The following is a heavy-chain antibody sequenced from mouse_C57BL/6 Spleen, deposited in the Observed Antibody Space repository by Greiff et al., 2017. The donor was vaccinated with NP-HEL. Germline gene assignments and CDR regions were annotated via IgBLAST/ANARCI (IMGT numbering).Heavy chain of an antibody. J-gene: IGHJ2*01. V-gene: IGHV5-17*01. Sequence: EVHLVESGGGLVKPGGSLKLSCAASGFTFSDYGMHWVRQAPEKGLEWVAYISSGSSTIYYADTVKGRFTISRANAKNTLFLQRTSLRSEDTAMYYCARGSNYNFDYWGQGTTLTVSS. CDR1: GFTFSDYG. CDR3: ARGSNYNFDY. CDR2: ISSGSSTI. D-gene: IGHD2-5*01.